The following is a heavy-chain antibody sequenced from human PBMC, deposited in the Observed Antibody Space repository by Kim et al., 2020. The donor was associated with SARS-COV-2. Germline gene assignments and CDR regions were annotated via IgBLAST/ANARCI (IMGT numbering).Heavy chain of an antibody. CDR3: VKWGDYYDSSGYRRHDAFDI. Sequence: RFTISRDNSKNTLYLQMSSLRAEDTAVYYCVKWGDYYDSSGYRRHDAFDIWGQGTMVTVSS. V-gene: IGHV3-64D*06. J-gene: IGHJ3*02. D-gene: IGHD3-22*01.